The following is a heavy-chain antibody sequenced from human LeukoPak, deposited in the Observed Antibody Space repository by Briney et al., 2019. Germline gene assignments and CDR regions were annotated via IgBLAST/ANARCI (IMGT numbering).Heavy chain of an antibody. D-gene: IGHD2-2*01. J-gene: IGHJ3*02. CDR2: IYTSGST. V-gene: IGHV4-4*07. CDR3: ARDRCNSTNCSARVAFDI. Sequence: PSETLSLTCTVSGGSFSNYYWSWIRQPAGKGLESIGRIYTSGSTNYNPSLESRVTMSVDTSKKQFSLILSSVTAADTAVYYCARDRCNSTNCSARVAFDIWGQGTMVTVSS. CDR1: GGSFSNYY.